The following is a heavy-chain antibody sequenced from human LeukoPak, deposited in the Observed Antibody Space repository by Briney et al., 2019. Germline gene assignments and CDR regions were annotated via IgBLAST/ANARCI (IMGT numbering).Heavy chain of an antibody. Sequence: RSGGSLRLFCAASGFTFSSYGMQWVRQAPGKGLEWVAVIWYDGSNKYYADSVKGRFTISRDNSKNTLYLQMNSLRAEDTAVYYCARNGGVDTAMVNNWFDPWGQGTLVTVSS. CDR2: IWYDGSNK. D-gene: IGHD5-18*01. V-gene: IGHV3-33*01. CDR1: GFTFSSYG. J-gene: IGHJ5*02. CDR3: ARNGGVDTAMVNNWFDP.